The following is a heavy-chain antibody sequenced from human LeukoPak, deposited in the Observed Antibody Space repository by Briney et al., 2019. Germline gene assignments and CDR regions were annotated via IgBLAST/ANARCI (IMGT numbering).Heavy chain of an antibody. J-gene: IGHJ3*02. V-gene: IGHV4-38-2*01. CDR3: ARELRYFDWSNAFDI. CDR2: IYHSGST. D-gene: IGHD3-9*01. CDR1: GYSISSGYY. Sequence: SETLSLTCAVSGYSISSGYYRGWIRQPPGKGLEWIGSIYHSGSTYYNPSLKSRVTISVDTSKNQFSLKLSSVTAADTAVYYCARELRYFDWSNAFDIWGQGTMVTVSS.